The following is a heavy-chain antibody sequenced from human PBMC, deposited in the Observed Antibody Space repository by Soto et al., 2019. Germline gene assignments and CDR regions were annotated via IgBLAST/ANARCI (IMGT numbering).Heavy chain of an antibody. CDR1: GFTFSSYG. V-gene: IGHV3-30*18. Sequence: QVQLVESGGGVVQPGRSLRLSCAASGFTFSSYGMHWVRQAPGKGLEWVAVISYDGSNKYYADSVKGRFTISRDNSKNTLYLQMNSLRAEDTAVYYCAKSMKPDALAGPFDYWGQGTLVTVSS. D-gene: IGHD6-19*01. CDR2: ISYDGSNK. CDR3: AKSMKPDALAGPFDY. J-gene: IGHJ4*02.